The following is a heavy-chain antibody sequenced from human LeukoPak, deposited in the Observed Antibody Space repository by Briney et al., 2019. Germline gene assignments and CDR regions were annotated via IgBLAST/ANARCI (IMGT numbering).Heavy chain of an antibody. CDR1: GYSFTSYW. J-gene: IGHJ4*02. V-gene: IGHV5-51*01. CDR3: ARLRGYCSGGSCLWYFDY. Sequence: PGESLKISCKGSGYSFTSYWIGWVRQMPGKGLEWMGIIYPGDSDTRYSPSFQGQVTISADKSISTAYLQWSSLKASDTAMYYCARLRGYCSGGSCLWYFDYWGQGTLVTVSS. D-gene: IGHD2-15*01. CDR2: IYPGDSDT.